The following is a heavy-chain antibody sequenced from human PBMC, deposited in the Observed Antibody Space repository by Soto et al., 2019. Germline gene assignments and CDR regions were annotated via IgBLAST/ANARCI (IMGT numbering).Heavy chain of an antibody. Sequence: GGSLRLSCAASGFTFSSYGMHWVRQAPGKGLEWVAVIWYDGSNKYYADSVKGRFTISRDNSKNTLYLQMNSLRAEDTAVYYCASTSTSLDPGAFDIWGQGTMVTVSS. V-gene: IGHV3-33*01. CDR2: IWYDGSNK. CDR3: ASTSTSLDPGAFDI. D-gene: IGHD1-26*01. CDR1: GFTFSSYG. J-gene: IGHJ3*02.